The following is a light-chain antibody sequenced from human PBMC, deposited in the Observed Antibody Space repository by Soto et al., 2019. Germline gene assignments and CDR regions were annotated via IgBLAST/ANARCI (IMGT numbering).Light chain of an antibody. CDR1: QTISSS. CDR3: QQSDRAPYT. CDR2: AAS. V-gene: IGKV1-39*01. Sequence: DIQLTQSPSSLSASVGDRVTITCRASQTISSSLNWYQQKPGKAPKLLIYAASSLQSGVPSRFSGSGSGTDFTLTIRSLQPEDFATYNCQQSDRAPYTFGKGTKLEIK. J-gene: IGKJ2*01.